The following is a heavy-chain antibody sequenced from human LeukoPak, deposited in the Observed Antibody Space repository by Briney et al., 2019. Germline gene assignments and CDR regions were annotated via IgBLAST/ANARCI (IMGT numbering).Heavy chain of an antibody. CDR3: AYFSRIRGRGHGIFDY. D-gene: IGHD3-10*01. J-gene: IGHJ4*02. Sequence: SETLSLTCAVYGGSFSGYYWSWIRQPPGKGLEWIGEINHSGSTNYNPSLKSRVTISVDTSKNQFSLKLSSVAAADTAVYYCAYFSRIRGRGHGIFDYWGQGTLVTVSS. CDR1: GGSFSGYY. V-gene: IGHV4-34*01. CDR2: INHSGST.